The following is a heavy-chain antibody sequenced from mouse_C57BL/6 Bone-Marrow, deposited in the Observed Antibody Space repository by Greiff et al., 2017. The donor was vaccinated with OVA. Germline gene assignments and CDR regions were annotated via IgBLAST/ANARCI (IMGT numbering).Heavy chain of an antibody. Sequence: VQRVESGPELVKPGASVKISCKASGYTFTDYYINWVKQRPGQGLEWIGWIFPGSGSTYYNEKFKGKATLTVDKSSSTAYMLLSSLTSEDSAVYFCARREGYPYYAMDYWGQGTSVTVSS. CDR1: GYTFTDYY. CDR2: IFPGSGST. V-gene: IGHV1-75*01. D-gene: IGHD2-2*01. CDR3: ARREGYPYYAMDY. J-gene: IGHJ4*01.